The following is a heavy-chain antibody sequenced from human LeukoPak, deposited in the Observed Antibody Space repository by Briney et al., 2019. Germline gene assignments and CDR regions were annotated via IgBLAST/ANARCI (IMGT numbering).Heavy chain of an antibody. CDR1: GFTFSNYA. V-gene: IGHV3-74*01. CDR2: INSDGSST. J-gene: IGHJ4*02. D-gene: IGHD1-26*01. Sequence: GGSLRLSCAASGFTFSNYAMSWVRQAPGKGLVWVSRINSDGSSTSYADSVKGRFTISRDNAKNTLYLQMNSLRAEDTAVYYCVRDGGSFSDFDYWGQGTLVTVSS. CDR3: VRDGGSFSDFDY.